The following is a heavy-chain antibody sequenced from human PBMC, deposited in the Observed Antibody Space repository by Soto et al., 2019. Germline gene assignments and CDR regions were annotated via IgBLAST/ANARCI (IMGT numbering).Heavy chain of an antibody. CDR1: GYTFTSYA. J-gene: IGHJ6*02. CDR3: ARDSLDIVLVPAAQTQGTDYYYGMDV. D-gene: IGHD2-2*01. Sequence: GASVKVSCKASGYTFTSYAMHWVRQAPGQRLEWMGWINAGNGNTKYSQKFQGRVTITRDTSASTAYMELSSLRSEDTAVYYCARDSLDIVLVPAAQTQGTDYYYGMDVWGQGTTVTVSS. CDR2: INAGNGNT. V-gene: IGHV1-3*01.